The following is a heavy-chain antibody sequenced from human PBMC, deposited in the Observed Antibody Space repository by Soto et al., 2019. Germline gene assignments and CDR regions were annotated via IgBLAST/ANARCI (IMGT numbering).Heavy chain of an antibody. CDR3: ARGYYYGSGSYYRGTYGYGMDV. Sequence: SETLSLTCAVYGGSFSGYYWSWIRQPPGKGLEWIGEINHSGSTNYNPSLKSRVTISVDTSKNQFSLKLSSVTAADTAVYYCARGYYYGSGSYYRGTYGYGMDVWGQGTTVTVSS. J-gene: IGHJ6*02. CDR1: GGSFSGYY. D-gene: IGHD3-10*01. CDR2: INHSGST. V-gene: IGHV4-34*01.